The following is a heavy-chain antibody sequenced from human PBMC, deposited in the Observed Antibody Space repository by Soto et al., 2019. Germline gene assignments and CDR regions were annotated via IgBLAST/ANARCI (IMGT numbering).Heavy chain of an antibody. CDR1: GGSISSYY. Sequence: QVQLQESGPGLVKPSETLSLTCTVSGGSISSYYWSWIRQPPGKGLEWIGYIYYSGSTNYNPSLTSRVTISVDTSKNQFSLKLSSVTAADTAVYYCARHLKYYYDSSGADDAFDIWGQGTMVTVSS. CDR3: ARHLKYYYDSSGADDAFDI. V-gene: IGHV4-59*01. CDR2: IYYSGST. J-gene: IGHJ3*02. D-gene: IGHD3-22*01.